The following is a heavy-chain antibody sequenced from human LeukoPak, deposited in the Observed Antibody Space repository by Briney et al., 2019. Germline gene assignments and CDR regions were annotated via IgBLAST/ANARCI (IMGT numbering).Heavy chain of an antibody. CDR3: AKSRARRDGSSGSIDY. Sequence: GSLRLSCVASGFTFTNYAMSWVRQAPGKGLEWVSAISGSGGDTYYADSVKGRLTISRDNSKNTLYLQMNSLRADDTAVYYCAKSRARRDGSSGSIDYWGQGTLVTVSS. V-gene: IGHV3-23*01. CDR2: ISGSGGDT. CDR1: GFTFTNYA. D-gene: IGHD3-22*01. J-gene: IGHJ4*02.